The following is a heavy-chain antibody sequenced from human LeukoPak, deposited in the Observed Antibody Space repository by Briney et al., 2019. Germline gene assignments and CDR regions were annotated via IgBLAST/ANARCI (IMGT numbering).Heavy chain of an antibody. D-gene: IGHD2-21*01. CDR3: ARGRSIPNDAFDI. V-gene: IGHV3-7*01. CDR2: IKQDGSEK. J-gene: IGHJ3*02. CDR1: GFTFSSYW. Sequence: PGGSLRLSCAASGFTFSSYWMSWVRQAPGKGLEWVANIKQDGSEKYYVDSVKGRFTISRDNAKNSLYLQMNSLRAEDTAVYYCARGRSIPNDAFDIWGQGTMVTVSS.